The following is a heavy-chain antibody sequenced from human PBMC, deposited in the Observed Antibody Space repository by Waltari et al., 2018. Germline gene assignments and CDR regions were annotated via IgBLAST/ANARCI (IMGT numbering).Heavy chain of an antibody. CDR2: TYYRCST. V-gene: IGHV4-31*03. D-gene: IGHD2-21*01. CDR3: ARQLWHTDGAFDP. Sequence: QVQLQESGPGLVKPSQTLSLTCTVSGGSISSGGYYWSWIRQHPGKGLEWIGYTYYRCSTNYTPSLKSRVTISVDTSKNQFSLKLSSVTAADTAVYYCARQLWHTDGAFDPWGQGTLVTVSS. J-gene: IGHJ5*02. CDR1: GGSISSGGYY.